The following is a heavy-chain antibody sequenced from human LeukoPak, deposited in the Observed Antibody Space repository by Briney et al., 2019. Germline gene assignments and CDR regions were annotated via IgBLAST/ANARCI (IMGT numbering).Heavy chain of an antibody. D-gene: IGHD3-22*01. Sequence: GGSLRLSCAASGFTFSSYAKSWVRQAPGKGLEWVSAISGSGGSTYYADSVKGRFTISRDNSKNTLYLQMNSLRAEDTAVYYCAKEMMAYYDSSGYYFLALAFDIWGQGTMVTVSS. J-gene: IGHJ3*02. CDR1: GFTFSSYA. CDR2: ISGSGGST. V-gene: IGHV3-23*01. CDR3: AKEMMAYYDSSGYYFLALAFDI.